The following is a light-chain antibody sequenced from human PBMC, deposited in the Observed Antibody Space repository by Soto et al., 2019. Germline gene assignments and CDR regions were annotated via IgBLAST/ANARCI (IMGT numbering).Light chain of an antibody. Sequence: EIVMTQSPATLSVSPGERATISCRASQSVNSALAWYQQKPGQVPRLLIYGASTRATGIPARFSGSGSGTEFTLTISSLQSEDFAVYYCQQYNNWPPTFGQGTKVEI. CDR1: QSVNSA. V-gene: IGKV3-15*01. CDR2: GAS. J-gene: IGKJ1*01. CDR3: QQYNNWPPT.